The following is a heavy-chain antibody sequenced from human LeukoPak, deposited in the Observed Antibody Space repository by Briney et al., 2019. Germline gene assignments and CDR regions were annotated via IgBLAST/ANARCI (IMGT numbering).Heavy chain of an antibody. CDR2: ISSSSSYI. J-gene: IGHJ4*02. V-gene: IGHV3-21*01. CDR3: ARASIVGANDFGY. Sequence: PGGSLRLSCAASGFTFSSYSMNWVRQAPGKGLEWVSSISSSSSYIYYADSVKGRFTISSDNAKNSLYLQMNSLRAEDTAVYYCARASIVGANDFGYWGEESQVTLS. CDR1: GFTFSSYS. D-gene: IGHD1-26*01.